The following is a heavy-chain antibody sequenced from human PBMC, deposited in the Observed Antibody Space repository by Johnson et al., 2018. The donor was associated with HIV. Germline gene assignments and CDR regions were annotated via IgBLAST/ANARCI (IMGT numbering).Heavy chain of an antibody. CDR3: ARDAQEWELWGDGAFDI. D-gene: IGHD1-26*01. CDR2: ISYDGSNK. Sequence: QVQLVESGGGVVQPGRSLRLSCAASGFTFSSYAMHWVLQAPGKGLEWVAVISYDGSNKYYADSVKGRFTISRDNSKNTLYLQMNSLRAEDTAVYYCARDAQEWELWGDGAFDIWGQGTMVTVSS. V-gene: IGHV3-30-3*01. CDR1: GFTFSSYA. J-gene: IGHJ3*02.